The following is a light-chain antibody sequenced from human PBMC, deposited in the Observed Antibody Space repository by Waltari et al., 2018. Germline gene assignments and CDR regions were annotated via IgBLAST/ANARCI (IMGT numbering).Light chain of an antibody. V-gene: IGLV2-14*01. Sequence: QSALTQPASVSGSPGQSITISCTGTSSDVGGYDYVSWYRQHPGKAPKLMSYDVTKPPSGVSNRFSGSKSGHTASLTISGLQAEDEADYYCTSYTSSSTWVFGGGTKLTVL. CDR2: DVT. J-gene: IGLJ3*02. CDR3: TSYTSSSTWV. CDR1: SSDVGGYDY.